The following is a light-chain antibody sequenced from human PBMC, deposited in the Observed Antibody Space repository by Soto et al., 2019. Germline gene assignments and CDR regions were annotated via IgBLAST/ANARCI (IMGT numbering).Light chain of an antibody. CDR2: GAS. Sequence: EIVLTQSPGTLSLSPGERATLFCRASQSVSGSYLAWYQQQPGQPPRLLIYGASSRATGIPDRFSGSGSGTDFNLTISRLEPEDFGVYYRQQYGTSSLTFGPGTKVDIK. CDR3: QQYGTSSLT. V-gene: IGKV3-20*01. CDR1: QSVSGSY. J-gene: IGKJ3*01.